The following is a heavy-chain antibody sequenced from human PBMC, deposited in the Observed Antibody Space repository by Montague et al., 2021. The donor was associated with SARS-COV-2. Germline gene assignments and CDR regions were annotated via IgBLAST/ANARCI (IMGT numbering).Heavy chain of an antibody. CDR2: SSGSDDGT. CDR3: AKDSYYYGLGYGMDV. V-gene: IGHV3-23*01. CDR1: GFTFSNSA. J-gene: IGHJ6*02. D-gene: IGHD3-10*01. Sequence: SLRLSCAASGFTFSNSAMNWVRQAPGKGLEWVSGSSGSDDGTHYADSVKGRFTISRDESKNVLYLQMNSLRAEDTALYYCAKDSYYYGLGYGMDVWGQGTTVTVSS.